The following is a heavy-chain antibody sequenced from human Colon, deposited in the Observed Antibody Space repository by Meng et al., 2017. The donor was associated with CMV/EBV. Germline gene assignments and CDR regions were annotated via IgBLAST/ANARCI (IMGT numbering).Heavy chain of an antibody. V-gene: IGHV1-69*04. D-gene: IGHD3-10*01. CDR1: GGTFSSYT. J-gene: IGHJ5*02. Sequence: SVTVSCKASGGTFSSYTISWVRQAPGQGLEWMGRIIPILGIANYAQKFQGRVTITADKSTSTAYMELSSLRSEDTAVYYCAREMRQIYYGGKGWFDPWGQGTLVTVSS. CDR3: AREMRQIYYGGKGWFDP. CDR2: IIPILGIA.